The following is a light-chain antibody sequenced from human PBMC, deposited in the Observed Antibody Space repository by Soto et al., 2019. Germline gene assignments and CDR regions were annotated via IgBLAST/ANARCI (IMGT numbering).Light chain of an antibody. V-gene: IGKV3-15*01. CDR2: GVS. J-gene: IGKJ3*01. Sequence: ERVMTQSPATLSVSPGERATLSCRASQSVSSNVAWYQQKLGQAPRLLIYGVSTRATGIPARFSGSESGTEFTLTISSLQSEDFAVYYCQQYNNWPFTFGPGTKVDIK. CDR1: QSVSSN. CDR3: QQYNNWPFT.